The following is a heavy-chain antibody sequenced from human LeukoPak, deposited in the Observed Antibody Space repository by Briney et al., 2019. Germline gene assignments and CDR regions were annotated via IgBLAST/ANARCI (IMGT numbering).Heavy chain of an antibody. Sequence: PGGSLRLSCAASGFTFSSYWMHWVRQAPGKGPVWVARIRSDGSSTDYADSVKGRFTISRDNAKNTLYLQVNSLRAEDTAVYYCAREQGYYSVPGYWGQGTLVTVSS. D-gene: IGHD3-22*01. CDR3: AREQGYYSVPGY. V-gene: IGHV3-74*01. J-gene: IGHJ4*02. CDR1: GFTFSSYW. CDR2: IRSDGSST.